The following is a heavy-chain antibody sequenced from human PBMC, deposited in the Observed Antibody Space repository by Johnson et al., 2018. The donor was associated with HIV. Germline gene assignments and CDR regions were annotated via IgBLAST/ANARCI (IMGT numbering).Heavy chain of an antibody. V-gene: IGHV3-53*01. CDR3: ARDRGGYYYDSSGLDAFDI. D-gene: IGHD3-22*01. Sequence: VQLVESGGGLIQLGGSLRLSCAASGFTVSGNYMSWVRQAPGKGLEWVAVVYSGGDPFYADSVKGRFTISRDNTKNSLYLQMNSLRAEDTAVYYCARDRGGYYYDSSGLDAFDIWGQGTMVTVSS. CDR1: GFTVSGNY. CDR2: VYSGGDP. J-gene: IGHJ3*02.